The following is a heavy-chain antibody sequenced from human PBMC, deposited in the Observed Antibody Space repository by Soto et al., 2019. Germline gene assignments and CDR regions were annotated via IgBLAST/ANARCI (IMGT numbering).Heavy chain of an antibody. CDR1: GFTFSNAW. D-gene: IGHD6-13*01. CDR3: TTDYSSSWYSPSFDY. CDR2: IKSKTDGGTT. Sequence: GESLKISCAASGFTFSNAWMNWVRQAPGKGLEWVGRIKSKTDGGTTDYAAPVKGRFTISRDDSKNTLYLQMNSLKTEDTAVYYCTTDYSSSWYSPSFDYWGQGTLVTVSS. V-gene: IGHV3-15*07. J-gene: IGHJ4*02.